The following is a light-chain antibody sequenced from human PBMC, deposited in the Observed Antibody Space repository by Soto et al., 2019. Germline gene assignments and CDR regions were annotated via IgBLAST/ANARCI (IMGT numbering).Light chain of an antibody. J-gene: IGLJ1*01. CDR1: SSDVGGYNY. CDR3: SSYTSSSTLDV. V-gene: IGLV2-14*01. CDR2: DVS. Sequence: QSALTQPASVSGSHGQSITISCTGTSSDVGGYNYVSWYQQHPGKAPKLMIYDVSNRPSGVSNRFSGSKSGNTASLTISGLQAEDEADYYCSSYTSSSTLDVFGTGTKRTVL.